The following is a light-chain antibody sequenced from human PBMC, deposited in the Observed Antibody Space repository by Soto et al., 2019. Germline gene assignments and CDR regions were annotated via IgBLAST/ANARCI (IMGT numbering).Light chain of an antibody. CDR3: QQRHSWPPT. V-gene: IGKV3-11*01. CDR1: QSVSRY. Sequence: EIVLTQSPATLSLSPGERATLTCRASQSVSRYLAWYQQRPGQAPRLLIHDASNRATDIPARFSGSGYRTDFTLTISSLESEDFALYYCQQRHSWPPTFGPGTKVDIK. CDR2: DAS. J-gene: IGKJ3*01.